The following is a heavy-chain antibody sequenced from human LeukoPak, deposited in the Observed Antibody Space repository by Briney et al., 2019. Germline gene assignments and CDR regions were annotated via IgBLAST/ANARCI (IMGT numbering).Heavy chain of an antibody. CDR3: ARSGGLYTSTWYFHH. D-gene: IGHD6-13*01. CDR1: GGSISSYY. J-gene: IGHJ1*01. CDR2: IDYSGST. Sequence: SETLSLTCTVSGGSISSYYWSWIRQPPGKGLEWIGFIDYSGSTIYNPSLKSRVTISVTTSKNQFSLQLSSVTAADTAVYYCARSGGLYTSTWYFHHWGQGTLATVSS. V-gene: IGHV4-59*01.